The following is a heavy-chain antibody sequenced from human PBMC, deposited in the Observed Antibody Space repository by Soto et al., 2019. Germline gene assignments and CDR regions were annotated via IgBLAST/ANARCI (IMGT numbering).Heavy chain of an antibody. D-gene: IGHD6-13*01. V-gene: IGHV4-61*01. CDR2: IYYSGST. Sequence: PSETLSLTCTVSGGSVSSGSYYWSWIRQPPGKGLEWIGYIYYSGSTNSNPSLKSRVTISVDTSKNQFSLKLSSVTAADTAVYYCARGEAAALYYYGMDVWGQGTTVTVSS. J-gene: IGHJ6*02. CDR3: ARGEAAALYYYGMDV. CDR1: GGSVSSGSYY.